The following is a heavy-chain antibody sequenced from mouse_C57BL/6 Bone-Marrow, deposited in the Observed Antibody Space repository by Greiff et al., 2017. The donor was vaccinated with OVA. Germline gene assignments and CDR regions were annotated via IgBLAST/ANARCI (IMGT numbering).Heavy chain of an antibody. CDR1: GYTFTSYG. CDR2: LYPRSGNT. CDR3: ARWRGSWFAY. Sequence: QVQLQQSGAELARPGASVKLSCKASGYTFTSYGLGWVKQRPGQGLEWIGELYPRSGNTYYNEKFKGKATLTADKSSSTAYMALRSLTSEDSAVYFCARWRGSWFAYWGQGTLVTVSA. J-gene: IGHJ3*01. D-gene: IGHD1-1*01. V-gene: IGHV1-81*01.